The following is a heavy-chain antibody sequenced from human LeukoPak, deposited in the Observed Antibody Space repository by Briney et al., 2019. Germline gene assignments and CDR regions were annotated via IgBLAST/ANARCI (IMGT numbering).Heavy chain of an antibody. CDR3: ARQLNRWLQLTPSGY. V-gene: IGHV1-46*01. CDR2: INPSGGST. Sequence: GASVKVSCKASGYTFTSYYMHWVRQAPGQGLEWMGIINPSGGSTSYAQKFQGRVTMTRDTSTSTVYMELSSLRSEDTAVYYCARQLNRWLQLTPSGYWGQGTLVTVSS. CDR1: GYTFTSYY. J-gene: IGHJ4*02. D-gene: IGHD5-24*01.